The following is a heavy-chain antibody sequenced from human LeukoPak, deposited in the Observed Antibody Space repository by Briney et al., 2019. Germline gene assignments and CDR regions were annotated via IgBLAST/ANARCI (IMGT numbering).Heavy chain of an antibody. CDR1: GFTFSKYD. CDR3: AKSLSSRGLIPKTSRYFDY. Sequence: QTGGSLRLSCAASGFTFSKYDMHWVRQAPGKGLEWVAFIWSDGSNKYYADSVKGRFTISRDNSKNTLYLQMNSLRAEDTAVYYCAKSLSSRGLIPKTSRYFDYWGQGTLVTVSS. V-gene: IGHV3-30*02. D-gene: IGHD3-16*01. J-gene: IGHJ4*02. CDR2: IWSDGSNK.